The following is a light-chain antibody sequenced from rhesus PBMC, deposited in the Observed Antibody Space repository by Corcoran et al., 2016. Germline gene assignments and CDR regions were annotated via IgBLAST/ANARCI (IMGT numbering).Light chain of an antibody. CDR2: GAS. Sequence: PGETATISCRTSQSVSSYLAWYQQKPGQAPRLLIYGASSRATGIPDRVRGSGSGTDFTLTISSLEPEDFAVYYCQETSNLWTFGQGTKVEIK. CDR3: QETSNLWT. V-gene: IGKV3-31*02. J-gene: IGKJ1*01. CDR1: QSVSSY.